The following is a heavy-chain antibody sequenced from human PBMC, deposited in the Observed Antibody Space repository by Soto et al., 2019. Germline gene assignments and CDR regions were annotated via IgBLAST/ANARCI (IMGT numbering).Heavy chain of an antibody. CDR3: ARDLWGYCGTDCYPLDV. D-gene: IGHD2-21*02. Sequence: QVQLQESGPGLVKPSETLSLTCTVSGGSISGYYWSWIRQPPGKGLEWIGYMYNTGSTVYNPSFKRRVPISVDSAKNQFSLKLHSVTAADTAVYYWARDLWGYCGTDCYPLDVWGQGTTVTVSS. J-gene: IGHJ6*02. V-gene: IGHV4-59*01. CDR1: GGSISGYY. CDR2: MYNTGST.